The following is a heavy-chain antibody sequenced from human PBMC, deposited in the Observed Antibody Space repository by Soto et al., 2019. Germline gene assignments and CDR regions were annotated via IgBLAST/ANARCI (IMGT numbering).Heavy chain of an antibody. CDR3: AKDKYANGWYYFDY. CDR1: GFTFSSNA. Sequence: EVQLLDSGGGLVQPGGSLRLSCSASGFTFSSNAMSWVRQAPGKGLEWVSGISGSGGSTYYADSVKGRFTISRDKSKNTLYLQMNSLRAEDTAVYYRAKDKYANGWYYFDYWGQGTLVTVSS. D-gene: IGHD6-19*01. CDR2: ISGSGGST. V-gene: IGHV3-23*01. J-gene: IGHJ4*02.